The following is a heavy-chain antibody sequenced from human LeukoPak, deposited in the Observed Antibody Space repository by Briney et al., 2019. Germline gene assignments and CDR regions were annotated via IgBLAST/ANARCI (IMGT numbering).Heavy chain of an antibody. J-gene: IGHJ4*02. Sequence: SETLSLTCTVSGGSISSGGYYWSWIRQHPGKGLEWIGYIYYSGSTYYNPSLKSRVTISVDTSKKQFSLKLSSVTAADTAVYYCARIDFVDYYFDYWGQGTLVTVSS. CDR3: ARIDFVDYYFDY. V-gene: IGHV4-31*03. D-gene: IGHD2-21*01. CDR2: IYYSGST. CDR1: GGSISSGGYY.